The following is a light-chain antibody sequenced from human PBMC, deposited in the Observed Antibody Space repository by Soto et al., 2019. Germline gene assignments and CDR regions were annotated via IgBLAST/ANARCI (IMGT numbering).Light chain of an antibody. CDR2: AAS. CDR1: QSVSSN. V-gene: IGKV3D-15*01. Sequence: EIVMTQSPATLSVSPGERATLSCRASQSVSSNLAWYQQKPGQSPRLLIYAASTRATGIPARFSGSGSGTEFTLTISSLQSEDFAVYYCQQYNNWPLGPHTFGQGTKLEI. J-gene: IGKJ2*01. CDR3: QQYNNWPLGPHT.